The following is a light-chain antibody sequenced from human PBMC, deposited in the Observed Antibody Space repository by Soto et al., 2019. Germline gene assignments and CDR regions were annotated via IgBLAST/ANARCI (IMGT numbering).Light chain of an antibody. CDR3: QQRSNWPLT. Sequence: EIVLTQSPGTLSLSPGERATLSCRASQSIRNYLAWYQQKPGQTPRLLIYDASNRAADIPARFSGNGSGTDFTLTISSLEPEDFAVYFCQQRSNWPLTFGPGTKVDIK. CDR1: QSIRNY. J-gene: IGKJ3*01. CDR2: DAS. V-gene: IGKV3-11*01.